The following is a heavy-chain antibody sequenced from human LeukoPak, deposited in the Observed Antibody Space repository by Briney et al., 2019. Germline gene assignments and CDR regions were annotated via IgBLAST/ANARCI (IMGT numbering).Heavy chain of an antibody. CDR3: AREDCSSTSCPAGFDY. Sequence: ASVKVSCKASGYTFTSYGISWVRQAPGQGLEWMGWISAYNGNTNYAQKLQGRVTMTTDTSTSTAYMGLRSLRSDDTAVYYCAREDCSSTSCPAGFDYWGQGTLVTVSS. D-gene: IGHD2-2*01. CDR2: ISAYNGNT. CDR1: GYTFTSYG. J-gene: IGHJ4*02. V-gene: IGHV1-18*01.